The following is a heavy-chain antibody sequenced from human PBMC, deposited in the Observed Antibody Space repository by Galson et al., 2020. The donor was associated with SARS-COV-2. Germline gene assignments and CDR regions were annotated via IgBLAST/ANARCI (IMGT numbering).Heavy chain of an antibody. D-gene: IGHD2-2*01. CDR1: GGTFKNYY. CDR3: VRGAEAMRIIVVGPYYYTYMDV. V-gene: IGHV4-34*01. CDR2: INHRGSI. Sequence: SQTLSLTCAVYGGTFKNYYWTWIRQSPGKGLQWIGEINHRGSINYDPSLQGRVAMSVDTSKNQFSLRLSSVTAADTAVYYCVRGAEAMRIIVVGPYYYTYMDVWGGGTAVTVSS. J-gene: IGHJ6*03.